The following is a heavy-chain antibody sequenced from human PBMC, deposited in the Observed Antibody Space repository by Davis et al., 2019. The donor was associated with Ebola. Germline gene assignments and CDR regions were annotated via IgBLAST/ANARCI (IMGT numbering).Heavy chain of an antibody. CDR1: GFSLATSGVG. CDR3: AHRLQYSGNWDVGWFDP. J-gene: IGHJ5*02. CDR2: IYWDDDK. Sequence: SGPTLVKPAQSLMLTCTFSGFSLATSGVGVGWIRQPPGKALEWLALIYWDDDKRYSPSLKSRLTITKDTSKNQVVLTMTNMDPVDTGIYYCAHRLQYSGNWDVGWFDPWGQGTLVTVSS. V-gene: IGHV2-5*02. D-gene: IGHD6-13*01.